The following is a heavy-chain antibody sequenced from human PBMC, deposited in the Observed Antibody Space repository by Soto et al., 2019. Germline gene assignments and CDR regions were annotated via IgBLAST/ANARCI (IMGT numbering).Heavy chain of an antibody. CDR1: GSTFTSYW. J-gene: IGHJ6*02. Sequence: ASLKISCKGSGSTFTSYWFAWVRQVPGKGLEWMGFIYPGDSDTRYSPSFQGQVTISADRSISTAYLHWSSLKASDTAIYYCARQIHRTYYYYGMDVWGQGTTVTASS. CDR2: IYPGDSDT. V-gene: IGHV5-51*01. CDR3: ARQIHRTYYYYGMDV. D-gene: IGHD5-18*01.